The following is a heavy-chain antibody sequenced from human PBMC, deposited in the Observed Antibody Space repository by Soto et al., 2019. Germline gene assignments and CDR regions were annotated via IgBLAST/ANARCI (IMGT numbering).Heavy chain of an antibody. Sequence: VQLVESGGGVVQPGESLRLSCAASEFTFSNYAMHWVRQAPGKGLEWVAVVSNDGSNKYYADSVKGRFTISRDNSKTPLNLQMNSLRAEDTAVYYCAKDQSTNSRSYHALDVWGQGTTVTVSS. V-gene: IGHV3-30*18. D-gene: IGHD2-8*01. J-gene: IGHJ6*02. CDR3: AKDQSTNSRSYHALDV. CDR2: VSNDGSNK. CDR1: EFTFSNYA.